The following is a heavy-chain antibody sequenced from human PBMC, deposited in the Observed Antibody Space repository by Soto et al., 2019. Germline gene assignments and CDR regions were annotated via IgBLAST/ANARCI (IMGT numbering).Heavy chain of an antibody. CDR3: TTDPTYSSGWD. Sequence: EVQLVESGGGLVKPGGSLRLSCAASGFTFSNAWMSWVRQAPGKGLEWVGRIKSKTDGGTTDYAAPVKGRFTISRDDSKNTLYLQINSLKTEDTAVYYCTTDPTYSSGWDWGQGTLVTVSS. V-gene: IGHV3-15*01. CDR1: GFTFSNAW. CDR2: IKSKTDGGTT. D-gene: IGHD6-19*01. J-gene: IGHJ4*02.